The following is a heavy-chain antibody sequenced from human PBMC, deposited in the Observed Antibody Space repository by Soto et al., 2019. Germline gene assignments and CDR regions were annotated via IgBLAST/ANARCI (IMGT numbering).Heavy chain of an antibody. Sequence: RASVKVSCKASGYTFTDYYLHWVRQAPGQGLESMGWINPNTGDTNYAQKFQGRVTMTRDTSISTAYMELRRLTSDDTAMYHCARLSLVRHQENDWGQGTLVRVSS. CDR1: GYTFTDYY. J-gene: IGHJ4*02. V-gene: IGHV1-2*02. D-gene: IGHD2-21*01. CDR2: INPNTGDT. CDR3: ARLSLVRHQEND.